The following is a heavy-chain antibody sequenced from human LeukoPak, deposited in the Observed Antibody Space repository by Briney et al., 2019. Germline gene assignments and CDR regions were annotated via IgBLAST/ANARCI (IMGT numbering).Heavy chain of an antibody. D-gene: IGHD3-3*02. CDR1: SGSVSNSHYY. CDR3: ARFSSREVLGFDY. J-gene: IGHJ4*02. V-gene: IGHV4-39*07. Sequence: PSETLSLTCTVSSGSVSNSHYYWAWVRQPPGKGLEWLGSIFYSGNTHYNPSLKSPVTISIDTSKNQFSLKVSSVTAADTAIYYCARFSSREVLGFDYWGQGTLVTVSS. CDR2: IFYSGNT.